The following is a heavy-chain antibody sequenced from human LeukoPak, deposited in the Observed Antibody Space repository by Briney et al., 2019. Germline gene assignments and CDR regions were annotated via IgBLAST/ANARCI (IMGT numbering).Heavy chain of an antibody. CDR2: INTSGSST. CDR1: GFTFSDYW. Sequence: PGGSLRLSCAASGFTFSDYWMHWGRQVPGKGLVWVSRINTSGSSTTYAESVKGRFTISRDNAKNTLYLQMDSLRAEDTGVYYCARSYHADDFWGQGTLVTVSS. J-gene: IGHJ4*02. D-gene: IGHD1-26*01. CDR3: ARSYHADDF. V-gene: IGHV3-74*03.